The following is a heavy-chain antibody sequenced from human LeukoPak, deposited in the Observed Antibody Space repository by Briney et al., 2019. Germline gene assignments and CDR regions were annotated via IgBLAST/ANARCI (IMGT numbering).Heavy chain of an antibody. CDR1: GFTFNICT. Sequence: PGGSLRLSCAASGFTFNICTMNWVRQAPGKGLEWVSSISSSSTYVYYADSLKGRFTISRDNGKHSLYLQMNSLRAEDTAVYYCAVQRVHHGFDTWGQGTMVTVSS. J-gene: IGHJ3*02. V-gene: IGHV3-21*04. CDR3: AVQRVHHGFDT. D-gene: IGHD1-1*01. CDR2: ISSSSTYV.